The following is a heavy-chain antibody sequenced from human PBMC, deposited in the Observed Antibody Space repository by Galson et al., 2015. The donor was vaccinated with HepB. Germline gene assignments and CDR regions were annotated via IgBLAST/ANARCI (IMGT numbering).Heavy chain of an antibody. Sequence: ETLSLTCTVSGGSISSYYWSWIRQPPGKGLKWIGYIYYSGSTNYNPSLKSRVTISVDTSKNQFSLKLSSVTAADTAVYYCARAGRWLHLYYFDYWGQGTLVTVSS. V-gene: IGHV4-59*01. J-gene: IGHJ4*02. CDR3: ARAGRWLHLYYFDY. CDR2: IYYSGST. CDR1: GGSISSYY. D-gene: IGHD5-24*01.